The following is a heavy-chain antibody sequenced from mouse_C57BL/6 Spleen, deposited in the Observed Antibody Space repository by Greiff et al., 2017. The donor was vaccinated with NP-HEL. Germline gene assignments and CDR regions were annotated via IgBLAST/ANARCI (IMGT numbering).Heavy chain of an antibody. D-gene: IGHD2-1*01. CDR2: IDPSDSYT. J-gene: IGHJ2*01. Sequence: VQLQQPGAELVMPGASVKLSCKASGYTFTSYWMHWVKQRPGQGLEWIGEIDPSDSYTNYNQKFKGKSTLTVDKSSSTAYMQLSSLTSEDSAVYYCARRGYYGNYLGYWGQGTTLTVSS. CDR3: ARRGYYGNYLGY. CDR1: GYTFTSYW. V-gene: IGHV1-69*01.